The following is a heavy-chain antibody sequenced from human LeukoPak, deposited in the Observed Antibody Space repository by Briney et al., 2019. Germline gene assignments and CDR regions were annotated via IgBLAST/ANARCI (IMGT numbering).Heavy chain of an antibody. CDR1: GGSISSYY. CDR2: IYYSGST. Sequence: SETLSLTCTVSGGSISSYYWSWIRRPPGKGLEWIWYIYYSGSTNYNPSLKSRVTISVDTSKNQFSLKLSSVTAADTAVYYCARDPIVGATIDYFDYWGQGTLVTVSS. D-gene: IGHD1-26*01. V-gene: IGHV4-59*01. CDR3: ARDPIVGATIDYFDY. J-gene: IGHJ4*02.